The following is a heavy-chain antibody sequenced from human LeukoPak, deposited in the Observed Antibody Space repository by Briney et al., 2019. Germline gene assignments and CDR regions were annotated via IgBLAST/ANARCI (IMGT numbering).Heavy chain of an antibody. V-gene: IGHV3-23*01. CDR2: ISGSGGST. J-gene: IGHJ4*02. CDR3: AKDRRGYSYGRALDY. CDR1: ALSFGRYS. Sequence: FACAGSALSFGRYSISWVGEASEKGLEWVSAISGSGGSTYYADSVKGRFTISRDNSKNTLYLQMNSLRAEDTAVYYCAKDRRGYSYGRALDYWGQGTLVTVSS. D-gene: IGHD5-18*01.